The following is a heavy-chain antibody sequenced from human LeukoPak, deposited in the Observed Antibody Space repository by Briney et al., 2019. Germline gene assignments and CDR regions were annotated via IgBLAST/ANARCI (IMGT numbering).Heavy chain of an antibody. D-gene: IGHD5-18*01. Sequence: ASVKVSCKVSGYTFTIYYMHWVRQAPGQGLEWMGIINPSGGSTSYAQKFQGRVTMTRDTSTSTVYMELSSLRSEDTAVYYCARDFNGYSYGYSSYYYYYMDVWGKGTTVTVSS. CDR2: INPSGGST. V-gene: IGHV1-46*01. CDR3: ARDFNGYSYGYSSYYYYYMDV. CDR1: GYTFTIYY. J-gene: IGHJ6*03.